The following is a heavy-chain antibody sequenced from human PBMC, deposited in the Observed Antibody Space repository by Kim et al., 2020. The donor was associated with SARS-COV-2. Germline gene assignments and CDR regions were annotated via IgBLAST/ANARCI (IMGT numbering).Heavy chain of an antibody. D-gene: IGHD3-22*01. J-gene: IGHJ4*02. CDR3: ARDHYYDSSDPPGHFDY. V-gene: IGHV1-18*01. Sequence: LQGRVTMTTDTSTSTAYMELRSLRSDDTAVYYCARDHYYDSSDPPGHFDYWGQGTLVTVSS.